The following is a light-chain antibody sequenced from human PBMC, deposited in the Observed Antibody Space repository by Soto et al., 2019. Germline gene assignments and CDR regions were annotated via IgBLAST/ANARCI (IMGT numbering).Light chain of an antibody. CDR3: QQYNTWRWT. CDR1: QSVHAN. V-gene: IGKV3-15*01. CDR2: GAS. J-gene: IGKJ1*01. Sequence: EVVMTQAPATLSVSPGERATLSCRASQSVHANLAWYQQKPGQAPRLLIHGASNRATGIPARFSGSGFGTEFILDISSLQSEDFAVYDCQQYNTWRWTFGQGTKVEI.